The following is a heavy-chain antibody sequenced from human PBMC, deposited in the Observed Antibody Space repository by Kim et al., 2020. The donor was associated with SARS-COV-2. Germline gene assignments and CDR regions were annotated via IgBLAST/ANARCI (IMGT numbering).Heavy chain of an antibody. CDR3: AHFRFDLVLSL. V-gene: IGHV3-74*01. J-gene: IGHJ4*02. Sequence: GGSLRLSCAASGFTFSNYCMHWVRQAPGKGPVWVSRISDDGSCTGYADSVKGRFTISRDNAKNTLYLQMNSLRAEDTAVYYCAHFRFDLVLSLGGQEPLVTVPT. CDR2: ISDDGSCT. D-gene: IGHD3-9*01. CDR1: GFTFSNYC.